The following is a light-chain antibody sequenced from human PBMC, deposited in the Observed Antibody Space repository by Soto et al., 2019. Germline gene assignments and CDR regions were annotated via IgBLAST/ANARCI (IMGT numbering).Light chain of an antibody. CDR2: EVS. CDR3: SSYAGSNNYV. V-gene: IGLV2-8*01. J-gene: IGLJ1*01. Sequence: QSALTQPPSASGSPGQSVTISCTGTSSDVGGYNFVSWYQHHPGNAPKLMIYEVSERPSGVPDRFSGSKSGNTASLTVSGIQAEDEADYYCSSYAGSNNYVFGTGTKLTVL. CDR1: SSDVGGYNF.